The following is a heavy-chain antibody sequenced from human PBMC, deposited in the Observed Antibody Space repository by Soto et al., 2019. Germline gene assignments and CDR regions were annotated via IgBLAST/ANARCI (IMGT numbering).Heavy chain of an antibody. J-gene: IGHJ4*02. V-gene: IGHV4-31*03. CDR2: IYYSGST. Sequence: SETLSLTCTVSGGSISSGGYYWSWIRQHPGKGLEWIGYIYYSGSTYYNPSLKSRVTISVDTSKNQFSLKLSSVTAADTAVYYCASIVVPAAPFDDWGQGTLVTSPQ. CDR1: GGSISSGGYY. CDR3: ASIVVPAAPFDD. D-gene: IGHD2-2*01.